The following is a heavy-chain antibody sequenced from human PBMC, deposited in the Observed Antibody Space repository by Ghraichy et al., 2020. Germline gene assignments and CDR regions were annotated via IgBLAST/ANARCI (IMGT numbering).Heavy chain of an antibody. Sequence: GSLRLSCAASGFTFSNAWMSWVRQAPGKGLEWVGRIKSKTDGGTTDYAAPVKGRFTISRDDSKNTLYLQMNSLKTEDTAVYYCTTEDVAATPCFDYWGQGTLVTVSS. CDR1: GFTFSNAW. V-gene: IGHV3-15*01. D-gene: IGHD6-19*01. CDR3: TTEDVAATPCFDY. CDR2: IKSKTDGGTT. J-gene: IGHJ4*02.